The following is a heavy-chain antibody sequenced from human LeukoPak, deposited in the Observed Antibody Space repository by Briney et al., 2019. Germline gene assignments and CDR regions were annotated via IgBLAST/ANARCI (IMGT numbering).Heavy chain of an antibody. D-gene: IGHD6-19*01. V-gene: IGHV1-69*13. J-gene: IGHJ4*02. CDR1: GGTFSSYA. CDR3: AREGPYSSGWDLDY. Sequence: ASVKVSCKASGGTFSSYAISWVRQAPGQGLEWMGGIIPIFGTANYAQKFQGRVMITADESTSTAYMELSSLRSEDTAVYYCAREGPYSSGWDLDYWGQGTLVAVSS. CDR2: IIPIFGTA.